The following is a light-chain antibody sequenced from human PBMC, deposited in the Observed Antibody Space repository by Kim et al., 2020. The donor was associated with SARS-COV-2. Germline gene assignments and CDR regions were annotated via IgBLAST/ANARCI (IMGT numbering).Light chain of an antibody. CDR3: QQSSFFPLT. J-gene: IGKJ4*01. CDR2: DVS. V-gene: IGKV1-12*01. Sequence: DVQMTQSPSSVSASVGDRVTITCRASQSISNWLVWYQQKPGKAPKVLISDVSILQSGVPSRFRGSGFGTEFTLTISSLQPDDFATYYCQQSSFFPLTFGGGTKVDIK. CDR1: QSISNW.